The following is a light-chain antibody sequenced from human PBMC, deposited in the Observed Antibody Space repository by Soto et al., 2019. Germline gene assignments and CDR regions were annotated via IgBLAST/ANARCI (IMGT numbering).Light chain of an antibody. CDR3: RSYTTSSTLV. CDR2: DVS. V-gene: IGLV2-14*01. CDR1: SSDVGGYNY. Sequence: QSALTQPASVSGSPGQSITISCTGTSSDVGGYNYVSWYQQHPGKAPKLMIYDVSNRPSGVSNRFSGPRSGNTPSLTISGLQAEDEADYYCRSYTTSSTLVFGGGTKVTVL. J-gene: IGLJ2*01.